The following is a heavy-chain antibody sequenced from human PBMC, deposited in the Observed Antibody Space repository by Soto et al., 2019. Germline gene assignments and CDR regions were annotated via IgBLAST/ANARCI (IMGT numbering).Heavy chain of an antibody. Sequence: GGSLRLSCAASGIAFSDYWMHWVRHVPGKGLVWVSRLNVGGTTTNYADSVKGRFTISRDNAKNTLYLQMNSLRGEDTAVYYCARGGLYDHITHYAVGCDYWGREGLVAVSS. V-gene: IGHV3-74*01. CDR2: LNVGGTTT. CDR1: GIAFSDYW. CDR3: ARGGLYDHITHYAVGCDY. J-gene: IGHJ4*01. D-gene: IGHD3-22*01.